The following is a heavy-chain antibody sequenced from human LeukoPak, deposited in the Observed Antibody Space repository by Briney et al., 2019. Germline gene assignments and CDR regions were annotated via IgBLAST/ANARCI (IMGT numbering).Heavy chain of an antibody. CDR2: IYYSGRT. Sequence: SETLSLTCTVSGGSISSSSYYWGWIRQPPGKGLEWIGSIYYSGRTYYNPSLKSRVTISVDTSKNQFSLKLSSVTAADTAVYYCARTGYSYGYRPWFDYWGQGTLVTVSS. V-gene: IGHV4-39*07. CDR1: GGSISSSSYY. CDR3: ARTGYSYGYRPWFDY. J-gene: IGHJ4*02. D-gene: IGHD5-18*01.